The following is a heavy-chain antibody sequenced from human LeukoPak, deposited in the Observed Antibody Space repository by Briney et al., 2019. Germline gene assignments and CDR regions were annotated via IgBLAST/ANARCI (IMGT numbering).Heavy chain of an antibody. CDR3: AKGPHYDSSGYCLGY. CDR2: ISSNSLHI. V-gene: IGHV3-21*04. D-gene: IGHD3-22*01. CDR1: GFTFSDQS. J-gene: IGHJ4*02. Sequence: AGGSLRLSCAASGFTFSDQSMNWVRQAPGKGLEWVSSISSNSLHIFYADSVKGRFTISRDNSKNTLYLQMNSLRAEDTAVYYCAKGPHYDSSGYCLGYWGQGTLVTVSS.